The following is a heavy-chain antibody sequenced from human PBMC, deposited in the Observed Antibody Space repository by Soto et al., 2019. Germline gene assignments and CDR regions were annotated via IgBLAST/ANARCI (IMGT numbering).Heavy chain of an antibody. D-gene: IGHD6-19*01. CDR2: ISYDGSNK. Sequence: PGGSLRLSCAASGFTFSSYAMHWVRQAPGKGLERVAVISYDGSNKYYADSVKGRFTISRDNSKNTLYLQMNSLRAEDTAVYYCARADGYSSGWYTFGWFDPWGQGTLVTVSS. CDR3: ARADGYSSGWYTFGWFDP. V-gene: IGHV3-30-3*01. J-gene: IGHJ5*02. CDR1: GFTFSSYA.